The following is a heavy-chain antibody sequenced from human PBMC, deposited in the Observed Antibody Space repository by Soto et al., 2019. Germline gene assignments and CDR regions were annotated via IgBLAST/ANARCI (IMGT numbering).Heavy chain of an antibody. J-gene: IGHJ4*02. Sequence: GGSLRLSCAASGFTFSSYSMNWVRQAPGKGLEWVSSISSSSSYIYYADSVKGRFTISRDNAKNSLYLQMNSLRAEDTAVYYCARSVGSGSSYYFDYWGQGTLVTVSS. D-gene: IGHD3-10*01. CDR3: ARSVGSGSSYYFDY. CDR2: ISSSSSYI. CDR1: GFTFSSYS. V-gene: IGHV3-21*01.